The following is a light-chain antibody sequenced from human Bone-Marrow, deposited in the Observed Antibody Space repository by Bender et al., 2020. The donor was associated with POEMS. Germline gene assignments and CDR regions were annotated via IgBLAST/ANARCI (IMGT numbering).Light chain of an antibody. CDR3: QSADSSGASYVI. Sequence: SYELTQPPSVSVSPGQTARITCSGDSLAKQSAFWYQQKPGQAPFLVIYQDTERPSGIPERFSGSTSGTTVTLTISGVQAEDEAVYYCQSADSSGASYVIFGGGTKLTVL. J-gene: IGLJ2*01. CDR2: QDT. V-gene: IGLV3-25*03. CDR1: SLAKQS.